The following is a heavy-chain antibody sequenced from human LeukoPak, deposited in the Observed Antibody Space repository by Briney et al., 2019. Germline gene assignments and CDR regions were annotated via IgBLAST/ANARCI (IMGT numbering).Heavy chain of an antibody. J-gene: IGHJ4*02. CDR1: GFTFSSYD. CDR2: IGTAGDT. Sequence: GGSLRLSCAASGFTFSSYDMHWVRQATGKGLEWVSAIGTAGDTYYPGSVKGRFTISRENAKNSLYLQMNSLRAGDTAVYYCARIAAAGNFDYWGQETRVTVSS. D-gene: IGHD6-13*01. CDR3: ARIAAAGNFDY. V-gene: IGHV3-13*01.